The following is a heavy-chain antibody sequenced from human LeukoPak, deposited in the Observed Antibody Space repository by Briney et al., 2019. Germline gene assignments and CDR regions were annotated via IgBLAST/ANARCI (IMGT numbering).Heavy chain of an antibody. CDR3: AKGLDGRIFGVVIDA. Sequence: PGGSLRLSCAASGFTFSSCAMSWVRQAPGKGLEWVSAISGSGGSTYYADSVKGRFTISRDNSKNTLYLQMNSLRAEDTAVYYCAKGLDGRIFGVVIDAWGQGTLVTVSS. CDR1: GFTFSSCA. J-gene: IGHJ4*02. D-gene: IGHD3-3*01. V-gene: IGHV3-23*01. CDR2: ISGSGGST.